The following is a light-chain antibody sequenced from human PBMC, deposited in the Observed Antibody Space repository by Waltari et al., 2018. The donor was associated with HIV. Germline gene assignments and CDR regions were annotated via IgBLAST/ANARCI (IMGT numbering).Light chain of an antibody. CDR3: QQYYNWPRGT. CDR2: GAS. J-gene: IGKJ5*01. V-gene: IGKV3D-15*01. Sequence: EIVMTQSPATLSVSPGDTVILSCRASQSVSVNLAWFQQKPGQAPRLLIYGASTRSTAIPARFSGSGSGTEFSLTIRSLQSEDFAAYYCQQYYNWPRGTFGQGTRLEIK. CDR1: QSVSVN.